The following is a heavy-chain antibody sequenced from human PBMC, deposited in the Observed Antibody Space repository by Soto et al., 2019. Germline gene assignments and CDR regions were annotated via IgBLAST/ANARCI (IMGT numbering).Heavy chain of an antibody. CDR2: IYYSGST. CDR3: ARGRVPDFWSGNEENWFDP. V-gene: IGHV4-31*03. D-gene: IGHD3-3*01. Sequence: PSETLSLTCTVSGGSISSGGYYWSWIRQHPGKGLEWIGYIYYSGSTYYNPSLKSRVTISVDTSKNQLSLKLSSVTAADTAVYYCARGRVPDFWSGNEENWFDPWGQGTLVTVSS. CDR1: GGSISSGGYY. J-gene: IGHJ5*02.